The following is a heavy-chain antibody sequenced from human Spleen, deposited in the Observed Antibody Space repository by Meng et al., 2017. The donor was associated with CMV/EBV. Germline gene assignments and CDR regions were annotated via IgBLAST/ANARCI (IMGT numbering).Heavy chain of an antibody. V-gene: IGHV6-1*01. Sequence: QLQLQPSGPGLVKPSHILPLTCATPGDRVSSNSAAWNWIRQSPSRGLEWLGRTYYRSKWYNDYAVSVKSRITINPDTSKNQFSLQLNSVTPEDTAVYYCARDHFQSDGYYYYMDVWGKGTTVTVSS. CDR2: TYYRSKWYN. CDR1: GDRVSSNSAA. CDR3: ARDHFQSDGYYYYMDV. D-gene: IGHD3-3*02. J-gene: IGHJ6*03.